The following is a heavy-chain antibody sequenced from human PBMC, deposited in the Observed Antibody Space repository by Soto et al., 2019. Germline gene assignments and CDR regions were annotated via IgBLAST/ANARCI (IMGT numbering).Heavy chain of an antibody. J-gene: IGHJ4*02. V-gene: IGHV3-23*01. D-gene: IGHD3-22*01. CDR1: GFTFSSYA. CDR2: ISGSGGST. CDR3: AKSVDSSGYLPFDY. Sequence: PVGSLRLSCAASGFTFSSYAMSWVRQAPGKGLEWVSAISGSGGSTYYADSVKGRFTISRDNSKNTLYLQMNSLRAEDTAVYYCAKSVDSSGYLPFDYWGQGTLVTVSS.